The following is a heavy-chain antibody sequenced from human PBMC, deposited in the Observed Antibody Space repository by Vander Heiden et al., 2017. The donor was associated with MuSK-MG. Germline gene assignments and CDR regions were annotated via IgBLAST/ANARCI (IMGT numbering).Heavy chain of an antibody. J-gene: IGHJ4*02. CDR3: ARIITAGGGRDY. CDR2: SRYSGST. D-gene: IGHD3-16*01. Sequence: QVQLQESGPGLVKPSETLSLTCTVSGCSISGYYWAWIRQPPGKGLEWIVYSRYSGSTTYSPSLKRRVTISVDTSKNQFSLSLSSVTVADTAKYYCARIITAGGGRDYWGQGTLGTGFS. CDR1: GCSISGYY. V-gene: IGHV4-59*01.